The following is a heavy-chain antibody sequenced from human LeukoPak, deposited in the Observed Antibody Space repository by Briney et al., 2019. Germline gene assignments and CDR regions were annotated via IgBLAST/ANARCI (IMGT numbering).Heavy chain of an antibody. CDR3: ARRGDGYNQGYYYYYMDV. Sequence: SETLSLTCTVSGGSISSYYWGWIRQPPGKGLEWIGSIYYSGSTYYNPSLKSRVTISVDTSKNQFSLKLSSVTAADTAVYYCARRGDGYNQGYYYYYMDVWGKGTTVTVSS. V-gene: IGHV4-39*01. D-gene: IGHD5-24*01. CDR1: GGSISSYY. J-gene: IGHJ6*03. CDR2: IYYSGST.